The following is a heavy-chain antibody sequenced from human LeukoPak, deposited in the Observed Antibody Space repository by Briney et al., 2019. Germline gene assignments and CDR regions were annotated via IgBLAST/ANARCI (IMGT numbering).Heavy chain of an antibody. J-gene: IGHJ4*02. D-gene: IGHD3-22*01. Sequence: GGSLRLSCAASGFTFSSYAMSWVRQAPGKGLEWVSAISGSGGSTYYADSVKGRFTISRDNSKNTLYLQMNSLRAEDTAVYYCAKAYYYDSSGYCYPPGYWGQGTLVTVSS. V-gene: IGHV3-23*01. CDR3: AKAYYYDSSGYCYPPGY. CDR1: GFTFSSYA. CDR2: ISGSGGST.